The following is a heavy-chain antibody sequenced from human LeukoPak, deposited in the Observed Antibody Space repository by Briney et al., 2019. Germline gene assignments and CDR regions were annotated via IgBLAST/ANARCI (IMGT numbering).Heavy chain of an antibody. Sequence: TLSLTCTVPGGSISSGSYYWSWFRQPAGKGLEWIGRIYTSGSTNYNRSLKSRVTISVDASKNQFSLKVSSVTAADTAVYYCANSGYNRFDYWGQGTLVTVSS. V-gene: IGHV4-61*02. CDR3: ANSGYNRFDY. D-gene: IGHD5-24*01. CDR1: GGSISSGSYY. CDR2: IYTSGST. J-gene: IGHJ4*02.